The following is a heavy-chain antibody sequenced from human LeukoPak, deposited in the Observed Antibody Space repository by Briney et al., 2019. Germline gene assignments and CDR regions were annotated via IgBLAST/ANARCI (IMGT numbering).Heavy chain of an antibody. Sequence: GGSLRLSCAASGFTLSSYSMNWVRQAPGKGLEWVSSISSSSSYIYSADSVKGRFTISRDNAKNSLYLQMNSLRAEDTAVYYCARERGYSYGYSDYWGQGTLVTVSS. CDR3: ARERGYSYGYSDY. V-gene: IGHV3-21*01. CDR2: ISSSSSYI. D-gene: IGHD5-18*01. CDR1: GFTLSSYS. J-gene: IGHJ4*02.